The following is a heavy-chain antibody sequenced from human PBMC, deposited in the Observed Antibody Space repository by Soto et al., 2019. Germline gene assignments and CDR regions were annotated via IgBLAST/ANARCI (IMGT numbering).Heavy chain of an antibody. D-gene: IGHD6-6*01. CDR3: ARQGGSSSGFYYYYYYMDV. CDR2: IYYSGST. V-gene: IGHV4-39*01. Sequence: SETLSLTCSVSGGSISSGTYYWAWIRKPPGKGLEWIGSIYYSGSTYYNASLKSRVTMSVDTSKNQFSLKLSSVTAADTAVYYCARQGGSSSGFYYYYYYMDVWGKGTTVTVSS. J-gene: IGHJ6*03. CDR1: GGSISSGTYY.